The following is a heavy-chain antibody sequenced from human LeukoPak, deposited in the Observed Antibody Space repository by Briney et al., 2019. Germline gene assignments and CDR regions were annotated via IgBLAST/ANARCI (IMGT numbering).Heavy chain of an antibody. V-gene: IGHV4-59*08. D-gene: IGHD1-26*01. CDR2: FYDSGDF. CDR1: GGSISGHH. Sequence: SQTLSLTCTVSGGSISGHHWTWIRQPPGTGLEWIGYFYDSGDFNYNPSLKSRVTIWMDMSNNQFSLTMSSVTAADTAMYYCARLLRPGGRKGDAFDIWGKGHWSPSLQ. CDR3: ARLLRPGGRKGDAFDI. J-gene: IGHJ3*02.